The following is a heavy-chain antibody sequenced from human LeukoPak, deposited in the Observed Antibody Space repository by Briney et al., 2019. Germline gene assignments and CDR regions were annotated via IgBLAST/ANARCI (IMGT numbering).Heavy chain of an antibody. CDR3: AVGITILGVAASFDS. D-gene: IGHD3-3*01. CDR1: GASYNAYY. CDR2: IDHRGTA. V-gene: IGHV4-34*01. J-gene: IGHJ4*02. Sequence: SETLSLTCAVYGASYNAYYWSWIRQPPGKGLEWIGDIDHRGTATYNPSLKSRLAISADASKNQFSLKLNSVTDADTAVYYCAVGITILGVAASFDSWGQGNLVIVSS.